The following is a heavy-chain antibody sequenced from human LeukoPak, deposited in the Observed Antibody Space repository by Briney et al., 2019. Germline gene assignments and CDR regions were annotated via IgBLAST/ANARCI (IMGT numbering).Heavy chain of an antibody. D-gene: IGHD2-2*01. J-gene: IGHJ2*01. Sequence: GASVKASCKVSGYTLTELSMHWVRQAPGKGLEWMGGFDPEDGETIYAQKFQGRVTMTEDTSTDTAYMELSSLRSEDTAVYYCATDSTMDWYFNLWGRGTLVTVSS. CDR2: FDPEDGET. CDR3: ATDSTMDWYFNL. V-gene: IGHV1-24*01. CDR1: GYTLTELS.